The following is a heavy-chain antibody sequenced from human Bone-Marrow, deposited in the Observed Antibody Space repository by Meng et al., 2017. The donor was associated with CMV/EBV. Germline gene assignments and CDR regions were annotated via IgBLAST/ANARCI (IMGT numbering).Heavy chain of an antibody. CDR1: GGSFSGYY. J-gene: IGHJ3*02. V-gene: IGHV4-34*01. Sequence: SETLSLTCAVYGGSFSGYYWSWIRQPPGKGLEWIGEINHSGSTNYNPSLKSRVTISVDTSKNQFSLKLSSVTAADTAVYYCATSYGYNSPDAFDIWGQGTMVTASS. CDR3: ATSYGYNSPDAFDI. D-gene: IGHD5-24*01. CDR2: INHSGST.